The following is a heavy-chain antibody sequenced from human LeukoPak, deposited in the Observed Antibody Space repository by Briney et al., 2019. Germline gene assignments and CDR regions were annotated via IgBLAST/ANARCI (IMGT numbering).Heavy chain of an antibody. CDR1: GYTFTGYY. Sequence: ASVKVSCKASGYTFTGYYMHWVRQAPGQGLEWMGWISADNGNTYYTQNFQGRVSMTTDTSTSTAYMEVRSLRSDDTAVFYCARVDILTGYYFFDSWGQGTLVTVSS. V-gene: IGHV1-18*04. CDR2: ISADNGNT. J-gene: IGHJ4*02. CDR3: ARVDILTGYYFFDS. D-gene: IGHD3-9*01.